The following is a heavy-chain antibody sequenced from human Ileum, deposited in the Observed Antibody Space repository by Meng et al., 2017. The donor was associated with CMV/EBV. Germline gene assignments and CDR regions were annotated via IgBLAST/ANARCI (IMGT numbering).Heavy chain of an antibody. CDR1: TFSSYA. V-gene: IGHV1-69*05. Sequence: TFSSYAISWVRQDPGQGLEWMVGIIPIFGTANYAQKFRGRVTITTDESTSTAYMELSSLRSEDTAVYYCARDLKRYCSSTSCYQLDYWGQGTLVTVSS. CDR3: ARDLKRYCSSTSCYQLDY. CDR2: IIPIFGTA. D-gene: IGHD2-2*01. J-gene: IGHJ4*02.